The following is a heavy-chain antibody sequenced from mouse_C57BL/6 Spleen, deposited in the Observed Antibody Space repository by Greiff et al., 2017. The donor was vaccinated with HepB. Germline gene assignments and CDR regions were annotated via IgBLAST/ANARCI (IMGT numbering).Heavy chain of an antibody. Sequence: EVQLVESGGGLVKPGGSLKLSCAASGFTFSDYGMHWVRQAPEKGLEWVAYISSGSSTIYYADTVKGRFTISRDNAKNTLFLQMTSLRSEDTAMYYCARPGPIYCGSTWFAYWGQGTLVTVSA. CDR2: ISSGSSTI. D-gene: IGHD2-1*01. CDR3: ARPGPIYCGSTWFAY. CDR1: GFTFSDYG. J-gene: IGHJ3*01. V-gene: IGHV5-17*01.